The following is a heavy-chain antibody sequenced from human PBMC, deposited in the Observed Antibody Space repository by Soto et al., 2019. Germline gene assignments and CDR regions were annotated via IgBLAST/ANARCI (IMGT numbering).Heavy chain of an antibody. J-gene: IGHJ3*02. CDR3: ARDRRPVLRFLEWLLSDDAFDI. Sequence: PGGSLRLSCAASGFTFSSYSMNWVRQAPGKGLEWVSSISSSSSYIYYADSVKGRFTISRDNAKNSLYLQMNSLRAEDTAVYYCARDRRPVLRFLEWLLSDDAFDIWGQGTMVTVSS. CDR1: GFTFSSYS. D-gene: IGHD3-3*01. CDR2: ISSSSSYI. V-gene: IGHV3-21*01.